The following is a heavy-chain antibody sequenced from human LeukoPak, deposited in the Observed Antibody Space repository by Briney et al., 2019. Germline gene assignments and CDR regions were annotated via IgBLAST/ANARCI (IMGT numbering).Heavy chain of an antibody. Sequence: SETLSLTCVVSGGSLHRSFWTWVRQPPGKGLEWIGRIYSSGTTDYSPSLKSRLTISIDTSKNQFSLRLASVTAADTTVYYCGRRPAVDGPIDNWGQGILVAVSS. CDR2: IYSSGTT. V-gene: IGHV4-59*01. J-gene: IGHJ4*02. D-gene: IGHD3/OR15-3a*01. CDR1: GGSLHRSF. CDR3: GRRPAVDGPIDN.